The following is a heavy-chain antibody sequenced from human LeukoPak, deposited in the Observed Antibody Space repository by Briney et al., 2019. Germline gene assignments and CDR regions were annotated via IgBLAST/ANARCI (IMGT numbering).Heavy chain of an antibody. Sequence: PGGSLRLSCAASGFTFSGYAMSWVRQAPGKGLEWIGFISGGTTEYAAAVKGRFTISRDDTTSIAYLQMNSLTPGDTAVYYCSRGSGWLSVYWGQGTLVTVSS. V-gene: IGHV3-49*04. CDR2: ISGGTT. J-gene: IGHJ4*02. D-gene: IGHD6-19*01. CDR3: SRGSGWLSVY. CDR1: GFTFSGYA.